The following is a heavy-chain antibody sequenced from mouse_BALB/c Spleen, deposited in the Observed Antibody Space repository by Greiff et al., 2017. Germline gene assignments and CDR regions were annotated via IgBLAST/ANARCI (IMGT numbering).Heavy chain of an antibody. CDR3: TSLTGTRGFDY. CDR2: ISSGGSYT. J-gene: IGHJ2*01. D-gene: IGHD4-1*01. V-gene: IGHV5-6-4*01. Sequence: EVKVEESGGGLVKPGGSLKLSCAASGFTFSSYTMSWVRQTPEKRLEWVATISSGGSYTYYPDSVKGRFTISRDNAKNTLYLQMSSLKSEDTAMYYCTSLTGTRGFDYWGQGTTLTVSS. CDR1: GFTFSSYT.